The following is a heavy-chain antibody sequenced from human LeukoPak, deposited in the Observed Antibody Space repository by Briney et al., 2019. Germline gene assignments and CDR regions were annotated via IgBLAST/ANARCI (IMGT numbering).Heavy chain of an antibody. D-gene: IGHD3-22*01. Sequence: GESLKISCQGSGYSFSSYWINWVRQMPGRGLVWVGRIDPSDSYINYSPSFQGHVTISADKSIATAYLQWSSLTASDTAIYYCARPDCSGSGCKLLPFWGQGTLVTVSS. CDR1: GYSFSSYW. CDR2: IDPSDSYI. V-gene: IGHV5-10-1*01. J-gene: IGHJ4*02. CDR3: ARPDCSGSGCKLLPF.